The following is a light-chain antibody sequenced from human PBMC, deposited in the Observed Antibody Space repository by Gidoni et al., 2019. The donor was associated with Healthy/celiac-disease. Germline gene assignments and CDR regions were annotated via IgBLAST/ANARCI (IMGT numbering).Light chain of an antibody. Sequence: EIVLTQSPATLSLSPGEGATLSCRARQSVSSYLAWYQQKPGQAPRLLIYDASNRATGIPARFSGSGSGTDFTLTISSLEPEDFAVYYCQQRSNWPPYTFXXXTKLEIK. V-gene: IGKV3-11*01. J-gene: IGKJ2*01. CDR2: DAS. CDR1: QSVSSY. CDR3: QQRSNWPPYT.